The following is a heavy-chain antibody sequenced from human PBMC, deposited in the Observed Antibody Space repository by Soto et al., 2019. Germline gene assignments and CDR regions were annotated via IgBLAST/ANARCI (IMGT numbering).Heavy chain of an antibody. CDR3: ARRGPSIAAAGSGDYFAY. CDR1: GGTFSSYA. D-gene: IGHD6-13*01. V-gene: IGHV1-69*01. J-gene: IGHJ4*02. CDR2: IIPIFGTA. Sequence: QVQLVQSGAEVKKPGSSVKVSCKASGGTFSSYAISWVRQAPGQGLEWMGGIIPIFGTANYAQKFQGRVTITADESTSTAYMELGSLRSEDTAVYYCARRGPSIAAAGSGDYFAYWGQGTLVTVSS.